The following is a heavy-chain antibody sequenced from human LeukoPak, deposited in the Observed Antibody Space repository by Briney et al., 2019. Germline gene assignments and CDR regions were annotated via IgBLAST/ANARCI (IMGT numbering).Heavy chain of an antibody. D-gene: IGHD3-9*01. CDR3: ARLRYFDWLSTSEYYFDY. Sequence: PSETLSLTFTVSGGSISSGGYYWSWIRQHPGKGLEWIGYIYYSGSTYYNPSLKSRVTISVDTSKNQFFLKLSSVTAADTAVYYCARLRYFDWLSTSEYYFDYWGQGTLVTVSS. J-gene: IGHJ4*02. V-gene: IGHV4-31*03. CDR2: IYYSGST. CDR1: GGSISSGGYY.